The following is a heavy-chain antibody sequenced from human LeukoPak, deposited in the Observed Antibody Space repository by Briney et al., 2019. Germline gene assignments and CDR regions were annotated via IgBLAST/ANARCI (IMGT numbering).Heavy chain of an antibody. CDR2: INHSGST. J-gene: IGHJ5*02. V-gene: IGHV4-34*01. Sequence: SETLSLTCAVYGGSFSGYYWSWIRHPPGKGLEWIGEINHSGSTNYNPSLKSRVTISVDTSKNQFSLKLSSVTAADTAVYYCARQRCVIVVVLAALKTYSRWFDPWGQGTLVTVSS. CDR3: ARQRCVIVVVLAALKTYSRWFDP. CDR1: GGSFSGYY. D-gene: IGHD2-2*01.